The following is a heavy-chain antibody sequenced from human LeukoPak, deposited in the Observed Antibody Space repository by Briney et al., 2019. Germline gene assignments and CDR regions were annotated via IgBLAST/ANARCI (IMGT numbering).Heavy chain of an antibody. V-gene: IGHV1-8*01. CDR3: ATGQWELPVNFDY. CDR1: GYTFTSYD. Sequence: ASVKVSCKASGYTFTSYDINWVRQATGQGLEWMGWMNPNSGNTGYAQKFQGRVTMTRNTSISTAYMELSSLRSEDTAVYYCATGQWELPVNFDYWGQGTLVTVSS. J-gene: IGHJ4*02. CDR2: MNPNSGNT. D-gene: IGHD1-26*01.